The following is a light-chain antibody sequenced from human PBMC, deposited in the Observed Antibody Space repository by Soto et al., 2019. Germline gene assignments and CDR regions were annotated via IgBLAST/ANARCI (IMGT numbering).Light chain of an antibody. V-gene: IGKV1-5*01. CDR2: DAS. J-gene: IGKJ2*01. CDR3: QQYNSWYT. CDR1: QSISSW. Sequence: DIQMTQSPSTLSASVGDRVTITCRASQSISSWLAWYQQKPGKAPKLLIYDASNLESGVPSRFSGSGSGTEFTLTISSLQPDDFATYYCQQYNSWYTFGQGTKLEIK.